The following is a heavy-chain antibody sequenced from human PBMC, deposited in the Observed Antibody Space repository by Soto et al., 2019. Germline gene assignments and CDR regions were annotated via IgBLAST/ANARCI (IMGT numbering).Heavy chain of an antibody. D-gene: IGHD2-2*01. V-gene: IGHV3-7*01. Sequence: GGSLRLSCAASGFTFSSYWMSWVRQAPGKGLEWVANIKQDGSEKYYVDSVKGRFTISRDNAKNSLYLQMNSLRAEDTAVYYCARNPEDIVVVPAARGDVWFDPWGQGTLVTVSS. CDR3: ARNPEDIVVVPAARGDVWFDP. CDR1: GFTFSSYW. CDR2: IKQDGSEK. J-gene: IGHJ5*02.